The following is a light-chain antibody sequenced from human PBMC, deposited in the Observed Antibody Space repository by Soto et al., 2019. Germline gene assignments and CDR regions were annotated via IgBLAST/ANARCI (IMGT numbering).Light chain of an antibody. CDR3: HQYNNWPLT. CDR2: DAS. V-gene: IGKV3-15*01. Sequence: EIVLTQSPATLSVSPGDRATLSCRASQSVSSDLAWLQQKPGQAPRLLIYDASTRATGIPARFSGSGSGTEFTLTISSRQSEDFAIYYCHQYNNWPLTFGGGTKVEIK. CDR1: QSVSSD. J-gene: IGKJ4*01.